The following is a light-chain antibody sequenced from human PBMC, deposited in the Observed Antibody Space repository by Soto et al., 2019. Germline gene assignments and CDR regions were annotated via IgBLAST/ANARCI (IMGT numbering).Light chain of an antibody. CDR1: QSVLYSSNNKNY. V-gene: IGKV4-1*01. J-gene: IGKJ4*01. CDR3: QQYYSTPLT. CDR2: WAS. Sequence: DIVMTQSPDSLAVSLGERATINCKSSQSVLYSSNNKNYLAWYQQKPGQPPKLLIYWASTRESGVPDRFSGSGSGTEFTLTISSLLAGDVAVYYCQQYYSTPLTFGGGTKVEIK.